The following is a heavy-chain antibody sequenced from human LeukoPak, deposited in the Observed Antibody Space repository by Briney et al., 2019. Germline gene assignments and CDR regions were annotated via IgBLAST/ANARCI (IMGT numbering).Heavy chain of an antibody. CDR2: ISSSSTTI. Sequence: GGSLRLSCAASGFTFSSYRMNWVRQAPGKGLEWVSYISSSSTTIYYADSVKGRFTISRDNSKNTLYLQMNSLRAEDTAVYYCARRISYYYGMDVWGQGTTVTVSS. CDR1: GFTFSSYR. D-gene: IGHD3-16*01. V-gene: IGHV3-48*01. CDR3: ARRISYYYGMDV. J-gene: IGHJ6*02.